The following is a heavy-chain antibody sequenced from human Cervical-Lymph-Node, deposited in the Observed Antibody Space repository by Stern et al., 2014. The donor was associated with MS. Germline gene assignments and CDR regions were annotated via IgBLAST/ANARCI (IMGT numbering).Heavy chain of an antibody. J-gene: IGHJ4*02. CDR3: ARARVGDYARSPHLDS. V-gene: IGHV3-21*01. CDR2: ISNNSTHT. Sequence: DVQLVESGGGLVKPGESLRLSCDASGFTFSHYSINWVRQAPGQGLEWISSISNNSTHTYYADSVEGRFTISRDSAKDSVSLHMVSLRAEDTAVYYCARARVGDYARSPHLDSWGQGTLVTVSS. CDR1: GFTFSHYS. D-gene: IGHD4-17*01.